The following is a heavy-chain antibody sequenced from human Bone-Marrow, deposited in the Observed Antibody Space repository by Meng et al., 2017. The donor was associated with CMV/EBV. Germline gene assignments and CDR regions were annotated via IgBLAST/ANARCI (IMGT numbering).Heavy chain of an antibody. J-gene: IGHJ4*02. CDR3: ARYPMTTVVTLNFDY. V-gene: IGHV3-30*02. Sequence: GGSLRLSCAASGFTFSSYSMHWVRQAPGKGLEWVAFIRYDGSNKYYADSVKGRFTISRDNAKNSLYLQMNSLRAEDTAVYYCARYPMTTVVTLNFDYWGQGTLVTVSS. D-gene: IGHD4-23*01. CDR1: GFTFSSYS. CDR2: IRYDGSNK.